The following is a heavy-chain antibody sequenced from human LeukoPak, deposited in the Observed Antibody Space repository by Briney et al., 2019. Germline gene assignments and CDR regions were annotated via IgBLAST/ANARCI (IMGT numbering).Heavy chain of an antibody. CDR2: VSFGSSYI. Sequence: GGSLRLSCAASGFTFRDYTMNWVRQSPGKGLQWVSYVSFGSSYISYADSLKGRFTISRDDARSSVYLEMTSLRAEDTAVYYCARASTEYAVTDGFDTWGPGTLVTVSS. J-gene: IGHJ5*02. D-gene: IGHD4-17*01. CDR3: ARASTEYAVTDGFDT. CDR1: GFTFRDYT. V-gene: IGHV3-21*01.